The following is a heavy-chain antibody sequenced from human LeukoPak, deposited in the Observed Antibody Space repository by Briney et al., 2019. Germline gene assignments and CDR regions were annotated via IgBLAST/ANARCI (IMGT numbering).Heavy chain of an antibody. Sequence: GGSLRLSCAASGFIFTSYAMTWVRQAPGKGLEWVSAVSRYDHITYYAESVKGRFTISRDNSKNTLSLQMNSLRAEDTAFYYCASDSRSDSSGYAFNIWGQGTMVTVS. CDR1: GFIFTSYA. V-gene: IGHV3-23*01. CDR2: VSRYDHIT. CDR3: ASDSRSDSSGYAFNI. D-gene: IGHD3-22*01. J-gene: IGHJ3*02.